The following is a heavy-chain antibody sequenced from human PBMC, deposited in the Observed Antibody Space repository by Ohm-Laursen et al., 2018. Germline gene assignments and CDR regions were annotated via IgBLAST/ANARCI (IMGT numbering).Heavy chain of an antibody. CDR2: ISRNSGSI. CDR1: GFTFDDYA. J-gene: IGHJ6*02. CDR3: AKDSSGGYYGMHV. Sequence: SLRLSCSASGFTFDDYAMHWVRQAPGKGLEWVSGISRNSGSIGYADSVKGRFTVSRDNAKNSLYLQMNSLRAEDTALYYCAKDSSGGYYGMHVWGQGTTVTVSS. V-gene: IGHV3-9*01. D-gene: IGHD3-10*01.